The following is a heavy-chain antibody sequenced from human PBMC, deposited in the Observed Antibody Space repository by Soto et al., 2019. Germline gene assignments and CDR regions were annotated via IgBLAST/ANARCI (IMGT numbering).Heavy chain of an antibody. CDR2: VNNGGSRT. CDR3: ARYCAGGSLCYMGV. V-gene: IGHV3-23*03. D-gene: IGHD2-15*01. Sequence: EVQLLASGGGLVQPGGSLRLSCAASGFTFSNYGMSWVRQAPGKGLEWVSRVNNGGSRTYQADSVKGRFTISRDNSRNTLYLQMNALRAEDTAVYYCARYCAGGSLCYMGVWGKGTTVTVSS. J-gene: IGHJ6*03. CDR1: GFTFSNYG.